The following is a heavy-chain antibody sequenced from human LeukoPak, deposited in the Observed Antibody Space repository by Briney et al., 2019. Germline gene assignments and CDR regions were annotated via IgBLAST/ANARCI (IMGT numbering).Heavy chain of an antibody. CDR3: ARWKMELHRNAFDF. CDR1: GFTFRTYW. V-gene: IGHV3-7*03. CDR2: INQDGSEE. J-gene: IGHJ3*01. D-gene: IGHD1-26*01. Sequence: GGSLRLSCAASGFTFRTYWMSWIRQAPGKEPEWVADINQDGSEEYYLQSVRGRFTFSRDNAQNAVFLQMTNLRADDTAVYSCARWKMELHRNAFDFCGQGTVVTVSS.